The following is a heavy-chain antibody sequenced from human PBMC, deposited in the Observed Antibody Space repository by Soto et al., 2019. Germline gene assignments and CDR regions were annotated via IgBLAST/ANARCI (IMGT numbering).Heavy chain of an antibody. CDR2: IITYHGIT. Sequence: QVQLVQSGAEVKKPGASVKVSCKGSGYTFTNFGISWVRQAPGQGLEWMGWIITYHGITNYAQMVQGRVTMTTDTSTSPAYMELKSLTYDDTAVYYCAKAVGWQLEDYGYGMDVWGQGTTVPVSS. D-gene: IGHD6-13*01. CDR1: GYTFTNFG. CDR3: AKAVGWQLEDYGYGMDV. V-gene: IGHV1-18*01. J-gene: IGHJ6*02.